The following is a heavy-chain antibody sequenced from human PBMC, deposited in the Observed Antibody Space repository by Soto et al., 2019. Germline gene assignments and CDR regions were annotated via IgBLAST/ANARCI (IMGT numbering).Heavy chain of an antibody. Sequence: QVQLVQSGAELKKPGASVKVSCKASGYTFSNYDMNWVRQATGQGPEWIGWVNPNNGDTGYAQKSQVRVTLPTDISTTTAYMELTSLRSEDTAIYYCAKVSRKGSAIDFDYWGQGTLITVSS. CDR2: VNPNNGDT. V-gene: IGHV1-8*01. CDR1: GYTFSNYD. J-gene: IGHJ4*02. D-gene: IGHD3-10*01. CDR3: AKVSRKGSAIDFDY.